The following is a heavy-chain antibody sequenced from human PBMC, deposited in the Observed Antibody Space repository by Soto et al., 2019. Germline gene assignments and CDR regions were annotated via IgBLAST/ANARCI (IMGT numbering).Heavy chain of an antibody. D-gene: IGHD3-22*01. CDR2: IYYSGST. Sequence: SETLSLTCTVSGGSISSSSYYWGWIRQPPGKGLEWIGSIYYSGSTYYNPSLKSRVTISVDTSKNQFSLKLSSVTAADTAVYYCARPYYYDSSGTRQMDVWGQGTTVTVSS. V-gene: IGHV4-39*01. CDR3: ARPYYYDSSGTRQMDV. J-gene: IGHJ6*02. CDR1: GGSISSSSYY.